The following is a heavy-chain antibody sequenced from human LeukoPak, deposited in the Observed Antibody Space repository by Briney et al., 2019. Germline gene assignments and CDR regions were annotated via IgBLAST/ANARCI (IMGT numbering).Heavy chain of an antibody. J-gene: IGHJ4*02. CDR2: IRKKADGGTP. Sequence: PGRSLRLSCTASGFTFGDYTITRIRQAPGKGLEWVGFIRKKADGGTPEYAASVKGRFIISRDDSNSIAYLQMNSLKTDDTAVYYCTKDPPTRYWGQGTLVSVSS. CDR3: TKDPPTRY. CDR1: GFTFGDYT. V-gene: IGHV3-49*03. D-gene: IGHD1-26*01.